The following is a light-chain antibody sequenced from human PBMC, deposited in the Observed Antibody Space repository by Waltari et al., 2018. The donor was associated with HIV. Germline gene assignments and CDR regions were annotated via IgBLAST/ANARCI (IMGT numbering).Light chain of an antibody. V-gene: IGLV1-51*01. CDR3: GSWDSSLSAVV. Sequence: QSVLTQPPSVSAVPGPKVTISCSGSSSNIGNNYVSWYQQPPGTAPKLLIYDNNKRPSGIPDRFSGSKSGTSATLGITGLQTGDEADYYCGSWDSSLSAVVFGGGTKLTVL. J-gene: IGLJ2*01. CDR2: DNN. CDR1: SSNIGNNY.